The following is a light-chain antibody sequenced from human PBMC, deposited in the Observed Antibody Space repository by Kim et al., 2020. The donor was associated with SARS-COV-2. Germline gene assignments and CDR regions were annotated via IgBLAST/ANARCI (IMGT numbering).Light chain of an antibody. CDR3: LQYNDYPRT. CDR2: VAS. Sequence: DIQMTQSPSAMFASVGDRVSITCRASQGISNYLACFQQKPGKVPKRLIYVASNLQSGVPSRFSGSGSGTEFTLTISSLQPEDFAIYSCLQYNDYPRTFGQGTKVDIK. J-gene: IGKJ1*01. CDR1: QGISNY. V-gene: IGKV1-17*03.